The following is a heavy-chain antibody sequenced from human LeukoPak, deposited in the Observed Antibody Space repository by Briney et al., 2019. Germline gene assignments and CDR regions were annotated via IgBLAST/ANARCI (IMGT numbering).Heavy chain of an antibody. J-gene: IGHJ4*02. V-gene: IGHV4-34*01. D-gene: IGHD6-13*01. Sequence: SETLSLTCAVYGGSFSGYYWSWIRQPPGKGLEWIGEINHSGSTNYNPSLKSRVTISVDTSKNQFSLKLSSVTAADTAVYYCARRSRYVGYFDYWGQGTLVTVSS. CDR2: INHSGST. CDR1: GGSFSGYY. CDR3: ARRSRYVGYFDY.